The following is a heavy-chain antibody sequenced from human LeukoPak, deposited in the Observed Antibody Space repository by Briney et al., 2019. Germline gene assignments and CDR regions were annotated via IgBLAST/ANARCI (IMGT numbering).Heavy chain of an antibody. J-gene: IGHJ4*02. CDR2: INHSGST. V-gene: IGHV4-34*01. CDR3: ADQRGSLYSGYVNY. CDR1: GGSFSGYY. Sequence: SETLSLTCAVYGGSFSGYYWSWIRQPPGKGLEWIGEINHSGSTNYNPSLKSRVTISVDTSKNQFSLKLSSVTAADTAVYYCADQRGSLYSGYVNYWGQGTLVTVSS. D-gene: IGHD5-12*01.